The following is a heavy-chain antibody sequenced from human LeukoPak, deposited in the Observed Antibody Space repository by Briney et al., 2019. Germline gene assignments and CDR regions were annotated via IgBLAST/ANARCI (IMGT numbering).Heavy chain of an antibody. Sequence: ASVKVSCKASGYTFTAYYMHWVRQAPGQGLEWMGWINPNSGDTRYSPNFQGRVTITRDTSITTAYMELSRLRSDDTAVYYCVKDEKQQFWFLDDWGQGTLVTVSS. CDR2: INPNSGDT. CDR1: GYTFTAYY. D-gene: IGHD3/OR15-3a*01. CDR3: VKDEKQQFWFLDD. J-gene: IGHJ4*02. V-gene: IGHV1-2*02.